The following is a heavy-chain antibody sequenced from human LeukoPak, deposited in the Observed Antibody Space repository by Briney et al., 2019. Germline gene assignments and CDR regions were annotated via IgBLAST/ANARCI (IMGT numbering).Heavy chain of an antibody. D-gene: IGHD2-21*01. CDR1: GGSVSSGGYY. Sequence: PSQTLSLTCTVSGGSVSSGGYYWSWIRQPPGKGLEWIGYIYHSGSTYYNLSLKSRVTISVDRSKNQFSLKLSSVTAADTAVYYCAGCEVNCYYYYMDVWGKGTTVTVSS. J-gene: IGHJ6*03. CDR3: AGCEVNCYYYYMDV. V-gene: IGHV4-30-2*01. CDR2: IYHSGST.